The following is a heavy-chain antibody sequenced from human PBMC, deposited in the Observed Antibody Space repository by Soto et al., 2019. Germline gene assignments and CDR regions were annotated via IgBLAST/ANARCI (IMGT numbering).Heavy chain of an antibody. Sequence: SVKVSCKASGGTFSSYAISWVRQAPGQGLEWMGGIIPIFGTANYAQKFQGRVTITADESTSTAYMELSSLRSEDTAVYYCARDGPDRSWFDPWGQGTLVTVSS. J-gene: IGHJ5*02. CDR3: ARDGPDRSWFDP. D-gene: IGHD3-22*01. V-gene: IGHV1-69*13. CDR1: GGTFSSYA. CDR2: IIPIFGTA.